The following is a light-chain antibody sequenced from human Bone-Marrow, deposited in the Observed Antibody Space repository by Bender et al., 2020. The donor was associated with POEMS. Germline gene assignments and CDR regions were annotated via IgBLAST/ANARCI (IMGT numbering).Light chain of an antibody. Sequence: SYKLSQPPSVSVSPGQTASITCSGDNLGDKFACWYQQRPGQSPVLVIYQDTKRPSGIPERFSGSNSGNTATLTISGTQAMDEAYYFCQAWDSTTAVFGGGTMLTVL. V-gene: IGLV3-1*01. J-gene: IGLJ3*02. CDR2: QDT. CDR3: QAWDSTTAV. CDR1: NLGDKF.